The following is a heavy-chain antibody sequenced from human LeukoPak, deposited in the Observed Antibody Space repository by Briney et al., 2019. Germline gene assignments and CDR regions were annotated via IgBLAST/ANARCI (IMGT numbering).Heavy chain of an antibody. CDR1: GFTFSSYA. CDR3: ARAGSVWYNVVFRFLDY. D-gene: IGHD1-1*01. CDR2: ISYDGSNK. Sequence: PGGSLRLSCAASGFTFSSYAMHWVRQAPGKGLEWVAVISYDGSNKYYADSVKGRFTISRDNSKNTLYLQMNSLRPEDTAVYYCARAGSVWYNVVFRFLDYWGQGTLVTVSS. J-gene: IGHJ4*02. V-gene: IGHV3-30*04.